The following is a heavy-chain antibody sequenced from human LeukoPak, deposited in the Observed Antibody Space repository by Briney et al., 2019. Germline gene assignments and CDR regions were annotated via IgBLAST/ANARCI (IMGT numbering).Heavy chain of an antibody. CDR2: IYHSGST. D-gene: IGHD3-22*01. V-gene: IGHV4-30-2*01. CDR1: GGSISSGGYY. CDR3: ARDLKPYDSSGQTDAFDI. Sequence: PSETLSLTCTVSGGSISSGGYYWSWIRQPPGKGLEWIGYIYHSGSTYYNPSLKSRVTISVDRSKNQFSLKLSSVTAADTAVYYCARDLKPYDSSGQTDAFDIWGQGTMVTVSS. J-gene: IGHJ3*02.